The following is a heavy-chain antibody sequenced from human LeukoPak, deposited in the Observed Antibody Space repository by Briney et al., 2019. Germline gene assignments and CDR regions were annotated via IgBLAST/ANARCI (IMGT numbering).Heavy chain of an antibody. D-gene: IGHD3-10*01. CDR2: ISYDGSNK. J-gene: IGHJ6*03. CDR3: ARDRITMVRGVKYYYYYMDV. Sequence: GGSLRLSCAASGFTFSSYAMHWVRQAPGKGLEWVAVISYDGSNKYYADSVKGRFTISRDNSKNTLYLQMNSLRAEDTAVYYCARDRITMVRGVKYYYYYMDVWGKGTTVTISS. V-gene: IGHV3-30*04. CDR1: GFTFSSYA.